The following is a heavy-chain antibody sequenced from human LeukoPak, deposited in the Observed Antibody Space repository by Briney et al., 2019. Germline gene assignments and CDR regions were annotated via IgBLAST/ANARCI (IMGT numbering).Heavy chain of an antibody. CDR1: GGSISSYY. J-gene: IGHJ4*02. D-gene: IGHD6-13*01. Sequence: SETLSLTCTVSGGSISSYYWSWIRQPAGKGLEGIGGIYTIGSTNYNPSLKRGVTMSVETSKNQFSLQLSSVTAADTAVYYCARDLPGDGSWTTFDYWGQGTLVTVSS. CDR3: ARDLPGDGSWTTFDY. CDR2: IYTIGST. V-gene: IGHV4-4*07.